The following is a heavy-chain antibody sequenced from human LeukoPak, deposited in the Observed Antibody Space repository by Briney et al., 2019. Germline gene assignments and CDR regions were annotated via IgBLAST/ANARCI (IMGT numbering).Heavy chain of an antibody. CDR1: GGSFSGYY. CDR3: ARRPPSYYGSGSYT. V-gene: IGHV4-34*01. D-gene: IGHD3-10*01. CDR2: INHSGST. Sequence: SETLSLTCAVYGGSFSGYYWSWIRQPPGKGLEWIGEINHSGSTNYNPSLKSRVTISVDTSKNQFSLKLSSVTAADTAVYYCARRPPSYYGSGSYTWGQGTLVTVSS. J-gene: IGHJ5*02.